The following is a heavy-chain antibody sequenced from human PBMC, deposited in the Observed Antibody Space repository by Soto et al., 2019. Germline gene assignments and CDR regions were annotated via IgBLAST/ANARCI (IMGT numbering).Heavy chain of an antibody. J-gene: IGHJ4*02. V-gene: IGHV3-53*01. CDR2: IYSGGST. D-gene: IGHD3-22*01. Sequence: EVQLVESGGGLIQPGGSLRLSCAASGFSVSSNYMSWVRQAPGKGLEWVSVIYSGGSTYYADSVKGRFTISRDNSKNTLYLQINSLRAEDTAVYYCARNYYDSSGGFDYWGQGTLVTVSS. CDR1: GFSVSSNY. CDR3: ARNYYDSSGGFDY.